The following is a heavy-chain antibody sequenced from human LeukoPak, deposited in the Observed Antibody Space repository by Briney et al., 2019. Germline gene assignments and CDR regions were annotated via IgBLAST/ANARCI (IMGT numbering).Heavy chain of an antibody. D-gene: IGHD1-26*01. Sequence: GGSLRLSCAASGFTFSSYSMNWVRQAPGKGLEWVSYISSSSSTIYYADSVKGRFTISRDNSKNTLYLQMNSLRAEDTAVYYCSSLVGATALLTDDAFDIWGQGTMVTVSS. V-gene: IGHV3-48*01. J-gene: IGHJ3*02. CDR1: GFTFSSYS. CDR2: ISSSSSTI. CDR3: SSLVGATALLTDDAFDI.